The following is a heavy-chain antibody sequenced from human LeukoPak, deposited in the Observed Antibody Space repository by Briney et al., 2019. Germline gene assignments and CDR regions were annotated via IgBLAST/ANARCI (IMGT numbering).Heavy chain of an antibody. CDR3: ARGRDFWSGPQHYFFDY. CDR1: GYSFTGYY. Sequence: GASVKVSCKASGYSFTGYYMHWVRQAPGQGLEWKGRINPNSGDTQYAQRFQGRVTMTRDTSVRTAYMELSRLTSDDTAVYYCARGRDFWSGPQHYFFDYWGQGTLVTVSS. D-gene: IGHD3-3*01. J-gene: IGHJ4*02. V-gene: IGHV1-2*02. CDR2: INPNSGDT.